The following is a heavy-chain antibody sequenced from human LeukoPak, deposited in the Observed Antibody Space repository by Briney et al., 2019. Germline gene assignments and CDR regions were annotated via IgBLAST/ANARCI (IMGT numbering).Heavy chain of an antibody. D-gene: IGHD6-19*01. Sequence: PPGGSLRLSCAASGFTFDDYGMSWVRQAPGKGLERVSGINWNGGSTGYADSVKGRFTISRDNAKNSLYLQMNSLRAEDTALYYCARDGGRSSGWAYYFDNWGQGTLVTVSS. CDR3: ARDGGRSSGWAYYFDN. J-gene: IGHJ4*02. CDR1: GFTFDDYG. CDR2: INWNGGST. V-gene: IGHV3-20*04.